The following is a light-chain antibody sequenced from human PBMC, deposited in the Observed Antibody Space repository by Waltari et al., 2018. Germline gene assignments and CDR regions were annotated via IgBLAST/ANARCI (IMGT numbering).Light chain of an antibody. CDR3: QQYNSYSGT. V-gene: IGKV1-5*03. Sequence: DIKMTQSPSTLSASVGDRVSSTCRASQSISSWLAWYQQQPGKAPTPLIYKASSLERGVPSRFSGSESGTEFTLTITRLQPDDFATYYCQQYNSYSGTFGQGTKVEIQ. J-gene: IGKJ1*01. CDR1: QSISSW. CDR2: KAS.